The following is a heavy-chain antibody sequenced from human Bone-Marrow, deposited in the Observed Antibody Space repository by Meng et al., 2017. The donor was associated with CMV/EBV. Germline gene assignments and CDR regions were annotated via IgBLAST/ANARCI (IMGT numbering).Heavy chain of an antibody. CDR3: ARNFAGGLDV. CDR1: GFTFSSSW. Sequence: GGSLRLSCVAPGFTFSSSWLHWARQAPGKGVVWVSRINTDGSGPGYADSVKGRFTISRDNAKNTLYLQMNNLRVEDTAVYYCARNFAGGLDVWGQGTTVTVSS. V-gene: IGHV3-74*01. D-gene: IGHD2/OR15-2a*01. CDR2: INTDGSGP. J-gene: IGHJ6*02.